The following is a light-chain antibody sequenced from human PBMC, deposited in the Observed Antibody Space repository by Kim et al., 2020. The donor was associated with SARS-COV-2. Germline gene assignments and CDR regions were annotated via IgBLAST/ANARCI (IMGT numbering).Light chain of an antibody. CDR1: NLGNKY. J-gene: IGLJ2*01. Sequence: SYELTQPPSVSVSPGQTASITCSGDNLGNKYACWYQQKPGQSPMLVIYQDNKRPSGIPERISGSNSGNTATLTISGTQAMDEADYFCQASDSNTVVFGGGTQLTVL. CDR2: QDN. CDR3: QASDSNTVV. V-gene: IGLV3-1*01.